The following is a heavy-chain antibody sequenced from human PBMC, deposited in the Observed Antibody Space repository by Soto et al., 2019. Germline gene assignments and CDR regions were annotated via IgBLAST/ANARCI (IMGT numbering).Heavy chain of an antibody. J-gene: IGHJ4*02. CDR3: ASGDIVLMVYATSFDY. CDR1: GFTFSSYA. CDR2: ISYDGSNK. D-gene: IGHD2-8*01. V-gene: IGHV3-30-3*01. Sequence: ESGGGVVQPGRSLRLSCAASGFTFSSYAMHWVRQAPGKGLEWVAVISYDGSNKYYADSVKGRFTISRDNSKNTLYLQMNSLRAEDTAVYYCASGDIVLMVYATSFDYWGQGTLVTVSS.